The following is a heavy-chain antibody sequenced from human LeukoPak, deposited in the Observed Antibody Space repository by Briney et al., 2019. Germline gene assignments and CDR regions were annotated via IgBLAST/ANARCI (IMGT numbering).Heavy chain of an antibody. Sequence: PGGSLRLSCAASGFTFSSDAMSWVRQAPGKGLEWVSAISGSGGSTYYADSVKGRFTISRDNSKNTLYLQMNSLRAEDTAVYYCAKRSSGWYNYFDYWGQGTLVTVSS. J-gene: IGHJ4*02. CDR2: ISGSGGST. V-gene: IGHV3-23*01. CDR3: AKRSSGWYNYFDY. D-gene: IGHD6-19*01. CDR1: GFTFSSDA.